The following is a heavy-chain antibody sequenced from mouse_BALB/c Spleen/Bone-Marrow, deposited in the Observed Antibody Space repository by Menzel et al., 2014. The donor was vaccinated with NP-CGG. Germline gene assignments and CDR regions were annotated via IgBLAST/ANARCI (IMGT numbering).Heavy chain of an antibody. V-gene: IGHV1-5*01. D-gene: IGHD1-1*01. CDR1: GYTFTSFW. J-gene: IGHJ1*01. CDR2: VYPGNNDT. CDR3: TRYYYGGRDWYFDV. Sequence: VQLQQSGAVLARPGASVRMSCKASGYTFTSFWMHWVKQKPGQGLEWIGAVYPGNNDTKYDQNFKGKAKLTAVTSTSTAYMEFSSLTNEDSAVYYCTRYYYGGRDWYFDVWGAGTTVTVSS.